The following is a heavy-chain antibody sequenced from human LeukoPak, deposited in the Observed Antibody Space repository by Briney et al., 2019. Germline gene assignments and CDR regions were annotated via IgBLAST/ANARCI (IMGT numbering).Heavy chain of an antibody. J-gene: IGHJ3*02. D-gene: IGHD2-15*01. Sequence: ASVKVSCKASGYTFTSYYMHWVRQAPGQGLERMGIINPSGGSTSYAQKFQGRVTMTRDTSTSTVYMELSSLRSEDTAVYYCARGHIVVVVAASDAFDIWGQGTMVTVSS. V-gene: IGHV1-46*01. CDR3: ARGHIVVVVAASDAFDI. CDR1: GYTFTSYY. CDR2: INPSGGST.